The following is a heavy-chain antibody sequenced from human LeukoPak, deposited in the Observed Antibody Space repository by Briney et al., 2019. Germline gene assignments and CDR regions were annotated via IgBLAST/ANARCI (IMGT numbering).Heavy chain of an antibody. J-gene: IGHJ5*02. Sequence: PGGSLRLSCAASGFTFSNYWMHWVRQAPGKGLEWVSRINSDGISTSYADSVKGRFTISRDNAKNTLNLQMNSLRAEDTAVYYCARDLGQYYDTSDNWFDPWGQGTLVTVSS. CDR3: ARDLGQYYDTSDNWFDP. CDR2: INSDGIST. D-gene: IGHD3-22*01. CDR1: GFTFSNYW. V-gene: IGHV3-74*01.